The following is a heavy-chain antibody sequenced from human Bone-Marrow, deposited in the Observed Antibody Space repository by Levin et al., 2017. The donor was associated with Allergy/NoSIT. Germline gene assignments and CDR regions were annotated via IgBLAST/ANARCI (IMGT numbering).Heavy chain of an antibody. CDR3: ANLNFIPSRDY. CDR1: GFTVSNNY. D-gene: IGHD2-2*02. V-gene: IGHV3-53*01. Sequence: GGSLRLSCAASGFTVSNNYMSWVRQAPGKGLEWISVIYSGGATVYEDSVKGRFTISRDRSTNTLYLQMNSLRVEDPAVYYCANLNFIPSRDYWGQGTLVTVSS. CDR2: IYSGGAT. J-gene: IGHJ4*02.